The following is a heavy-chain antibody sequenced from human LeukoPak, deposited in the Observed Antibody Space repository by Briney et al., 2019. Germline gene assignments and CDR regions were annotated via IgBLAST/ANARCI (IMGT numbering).Heavy chain of an antibody. J-gene: IGHJ4*02. CDR1: GGSISSGSYY. CDR2: IYTSGST. D-gene: IGHD4-23*01. CDR3: ARLYGGNAIDY. Sequence: KPSETLSLTCTVSGGSISSGSYYWSWIRQPAGKGLEWIGRIYTSGSTNYNPSLKSRVTISVDTSKNQFSLKLSSVTAADTAVYYCARLYGGNAIDYWGQGTLVTVSS. V-gene: IGHV4-61*02.